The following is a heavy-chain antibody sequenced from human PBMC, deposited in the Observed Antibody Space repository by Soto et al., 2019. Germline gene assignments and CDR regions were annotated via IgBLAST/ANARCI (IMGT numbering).Heavy chain of an antibody. V-gene: IGHV4-59*01. Sequence: SETLSLTCTVSDDPISSYYWSWIRQPPGKGLEWIGYIYYSGTTSYNPSLKSRVTILIDTSKNQVSLKMTSVHAADTAVYYCARENLRWFDPWGQGTLVTVSS. D-gene: IGHD3-9*01. CDR3: ARENLRWFDP. CDR1: DDPISSYY. J-gene: IGHJ5*02. CDR2: IYYSGTT.